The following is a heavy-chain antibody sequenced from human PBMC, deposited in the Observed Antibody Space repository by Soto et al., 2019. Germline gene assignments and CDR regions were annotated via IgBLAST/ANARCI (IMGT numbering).Heavy chain of an antibody. Sequence: ASVKVSCKASGYTFTSYDINWVRQATGQGLEWMGWMNPNSGNTGYAQKFQGRVTMTRNTSISTAYMDLSSLRSEDTAVYYCARRVVYAEGELDYWGPGTLVTVSS. J-gene: IGHJ4*02. V-gene: IGHV1-8*01. CDR3: ARRVVYAEGELDY. CDR2: MNPNSGNT. D-gene: IGHD2-8*02. CDR1: GYTFTSYD.